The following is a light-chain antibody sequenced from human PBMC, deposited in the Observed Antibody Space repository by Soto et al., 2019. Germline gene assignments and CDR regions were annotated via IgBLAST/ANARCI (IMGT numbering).Light chain of an antibody. J-gene: IGKJ1*01. CDR3: QQTYSLPRT. CDR1: QTVSKY. CDR2: SAS. V-gene: IGKV1-39*01. Sequence: DIQMTQSPSSLAASFGDRVTIACGASQTVSKYVNWYQQKPGKVPDLLIYSASTLYSGVPSRFSGSGSGTEFTLTISNLPPEDFETYYCQQTYSLPRTFAQGTKVDIK.